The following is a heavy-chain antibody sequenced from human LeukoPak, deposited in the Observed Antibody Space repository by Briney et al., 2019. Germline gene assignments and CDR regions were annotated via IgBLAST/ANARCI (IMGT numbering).Heavy chain of an antibody. D-gene: IGHD4-17*01. V-gene: IGHV3-7*03. CDR2: IGQDGSEK. CDR3: ARDPYGVISPFDY. Sequence: GGSLRLSCAASGFAFSNYWMSWVRQTPEKGLEWVAKIGQDGSEKYYVDSVKGRFTISRDNAKNSLYLQMNNLRAEDMAVYYCARDPYGVISPFDYWGQGTLVTVSS. CDR1: GFAFSNYW. J-gene: IGHJ4*02.